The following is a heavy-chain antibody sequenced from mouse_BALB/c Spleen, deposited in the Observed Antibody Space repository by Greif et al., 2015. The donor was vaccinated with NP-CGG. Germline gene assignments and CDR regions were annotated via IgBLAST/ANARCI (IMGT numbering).Heavy chain of an antibody. Sequence: VQLVESGAELVKPGASVKLSCKASGYTFASYWMHWVKLRPGQGFEWIGEINPSNGGTNYNEKFKRKATLTVDKSSSTAYMQLSSLTSEDSAVYYCTTSGLESSDYFDYWGQGTTLTVSS. V-gene: IGHV1S16*01. CDR2: INPSNGGT. D-gene: IGHD2-4*01. CDR1: GYTFASYW. J-gene: IGHJ2*01. CDR3: TTSGLESSDYFDY.